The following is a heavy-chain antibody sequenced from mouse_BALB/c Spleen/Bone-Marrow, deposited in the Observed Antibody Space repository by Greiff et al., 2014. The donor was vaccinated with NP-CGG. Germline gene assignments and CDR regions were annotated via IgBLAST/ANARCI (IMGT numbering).Heavy chain of an antibody. Sequence: EVQVVESGGGLVKPGGSLKLSCTASGFIFSDYYMYWVRQTPEKRLEWVAAISDGGGYTYYPDSVKGRFTISRDNAKNNLYLQMSSLKSEDTAMYYCARSGEKYGAMDYWGQGTSVTVSS. CDR2: ISDGGGYT. CDR1: GFIFSDYY. V-gene: IGHV5-4*02. CDR3: ARSGEKYGAMDY. J-gene: IGHJ4*01. D-gene: IGHD1-1*02.